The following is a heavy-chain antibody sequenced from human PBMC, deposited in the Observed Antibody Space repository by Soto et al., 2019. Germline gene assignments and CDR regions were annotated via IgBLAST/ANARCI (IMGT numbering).Heavy chain of an antibody. CDR2: INTDGGST. D-gene: IGHD6-19*01. J-gene: IGHJ4*02. CDR1: GFTFSSHW. V-gene: IGHV3-74*03. Sequence: PGGSLRLSCAASGFTFSSHWMHWVRQVPGKGLVWLSRINTDGGSTTYVDSVKGRFTTSRDNAKNTLYLEMNGLRVEDTAVYYCGRAGCTSDWGERPLDHWGQGTLVTVSS. CDR3: GRAGCTSDWGERPLDH.